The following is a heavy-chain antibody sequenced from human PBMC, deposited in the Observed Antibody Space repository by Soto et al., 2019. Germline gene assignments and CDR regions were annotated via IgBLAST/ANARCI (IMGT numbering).Heavy chain of an antibody. CDR1: GGTFSSYT. J-gene: IGHJ4*02. Sequence: QVQLVQSGAEVKKPGSSVKVSCKASGGTFSSYTISWVRQAPGQGLEWMGRIIPILGIANYAQKFQGRVKITADQATSTAYMELSSLRSEDTAVYYCARGLHYDSISLDDYWGQGTLVTVSS. V-gene: IGHV1-69*02. D-gene: IGHD3-22*01. CDR3: ARGLHYDSISLDDY. CDR2: IIPILGIA.